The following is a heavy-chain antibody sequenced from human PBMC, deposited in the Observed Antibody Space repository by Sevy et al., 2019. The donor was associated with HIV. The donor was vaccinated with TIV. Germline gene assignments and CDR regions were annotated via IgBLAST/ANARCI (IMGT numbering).Heavy chain of an antibody. D-gene: IGHD3-22*01. Sequence: ASVKVSCKASGGTFSSYPISWVRQAPGQGLEWMGGIIPIFGTANYAQKFQGRVTITADESTSTAYMELSSLRSEDTAVYYCARAYDSSGLTDYWGQGTLVTVSS. CDR2: IIPIFGTA. J-gene: IGHJ4*02. CDR1: GGTFSSYP. CDR3: ARAYDSSGLTDY. V-gene: IGHV1-69*13.